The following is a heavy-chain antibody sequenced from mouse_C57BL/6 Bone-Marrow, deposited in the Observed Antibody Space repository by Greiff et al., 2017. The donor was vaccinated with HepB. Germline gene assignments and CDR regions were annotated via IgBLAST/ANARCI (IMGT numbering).Heavy chain of an antibody. D-gene: IGHD3-3*01. J-gene: IGHJ1*03. CDR3: ARAPRDGYFDV. V-gene: IGHV1-64*01. CDR1: GYTFTSYW. CDR2: IHPNSGST. Sequence: QVQLQQPGAELVKPGASVKLSCKASGYTFTSYWMHWVKQRPGQGLEWIGMIHPNSGSTNYNEKFKSKATLTVDKSSSTAYMQLSSLTSEDSAVYYCARAPRDGYFDVWGTGTTVTVSS.